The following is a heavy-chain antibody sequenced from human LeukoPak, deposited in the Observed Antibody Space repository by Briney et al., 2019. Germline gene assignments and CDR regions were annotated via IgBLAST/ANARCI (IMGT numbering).Heavy chain of an antibody. CDR1: GFTFSSYG. CDR2: ISSSSSYI. D-gene: IGHD3-22*01. Sequence: GGSLRLSCAASGFTFSSYGMHWVRQAPGKGLEWVSSISSSSSYIYYADSVKGRFTISRDNAKNSLYLQMNSLRAEDTAVYYCARMPYYYDSSGTYYFDYWGQGTLVTVSS. CDR3: ARMPYYYDSSGTYYFDY. J-gene: IGHJ4*02. V-gene: IGHV3-21*01.